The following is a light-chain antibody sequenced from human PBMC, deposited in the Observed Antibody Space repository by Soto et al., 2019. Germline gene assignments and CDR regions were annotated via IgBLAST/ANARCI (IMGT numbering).Light chain of an antibody. CDR2: AAS. CDR1: QSVSNTY. V-gene: IGKV3-20*01. CDR3: QQYGSSRWT. J-gene: IGKJ1*01. Sequence: EIVLTQSPDTLSLFPGERATLSCRASQSVSNTYLAWYQQKPGQAPRPLISAASTRAPGTSDRFSGSGSGTDFTLTISRLEPEDFAIYYCQQYGSSRWTFGQGTKVDIK.